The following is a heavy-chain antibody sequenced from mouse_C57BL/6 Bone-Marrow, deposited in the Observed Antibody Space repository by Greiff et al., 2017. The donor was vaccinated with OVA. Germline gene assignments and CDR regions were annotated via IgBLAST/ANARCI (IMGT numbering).Heavy chain of an antibody. J-gene: IGHJ2*01. CDR1: GYTFTDYE. CDR3: TRSYSNYGDFDY. Sequence: QVQLKQSGAELVRPGASVTLSCKASGYTFTDYEMHWVKQTPVHGLEWIGAIDPETGGTAYNQKFKGKAILTADNSSSTAYMELRSLTSEDSAVYYCTRSYSNYGDFDYWGQGTTLTVSS. D-gene: IGHD2-5*01. CDR2: IDPETGGT. V-gene: IGHV1-15*01.